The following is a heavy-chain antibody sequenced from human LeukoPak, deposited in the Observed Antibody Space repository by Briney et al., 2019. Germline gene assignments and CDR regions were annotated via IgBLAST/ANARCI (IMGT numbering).Heavy chain of an antibody. CDR3: VYYYGSGSVEY. D-gene: IGHD3-10*01. CDR1: GGSITSSNYY. V-gene: IGHV4-39*01. J-gene: IGHJ4*02. CDR2: FYYSRST. Sequence: SQTLSLTCTVSGGSITSSNYYWGWIRQPPGKGLEWIGSFYYSRSTNYNPSLKSRVTTSVDMSKNQFSLKLSSVTAADTAVYYCVYYYGSGSVEYWGQGTLVTVSS.